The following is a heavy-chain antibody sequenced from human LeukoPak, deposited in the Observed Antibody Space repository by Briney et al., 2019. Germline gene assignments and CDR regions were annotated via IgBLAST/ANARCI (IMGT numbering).Heavy chain of an antibody. CDR3: ARSGTEDGYNIYFDH. CDR2: ISGSGSGS. Sequence: PGGSLRLSCAASGFAFSSYAMGWVRQAPGKGLEWVSLISGSGSGSHYADSVKGQFIISRDNSKNILYLHMNSLRADDTAVYYCARSGTEDGYNIYFDHWGQGTLVTVSS. V-gene: IGHV3-23*01. CDR1: GFAFSSYA. J-gene: IGHJ4*02. D-gene: IGHD5-24*01.